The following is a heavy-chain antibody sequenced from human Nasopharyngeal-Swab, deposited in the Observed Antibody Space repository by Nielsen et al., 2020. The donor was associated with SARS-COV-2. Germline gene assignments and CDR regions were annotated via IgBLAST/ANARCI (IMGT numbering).Heavy chain of an antibody. J-gene: IGHJ6*03. CDR2: ISGSGGST. CDR3: AKYYGDYPYYYYYMDA. Sequence: GASLKISCAASGFTFSSYAMSWVRQAPGKGLEWVSAISGSGGSTYYADSVKGRFTISRDNSKNTLYLQMNSLRAEDTAVYYCAKYYGDYPYYYYYMDAWGKGTTVTVSS. D-gene: IGHD4-17*01. V-gene: IGHV3-23*01. CDR1: GFTFSSYA.